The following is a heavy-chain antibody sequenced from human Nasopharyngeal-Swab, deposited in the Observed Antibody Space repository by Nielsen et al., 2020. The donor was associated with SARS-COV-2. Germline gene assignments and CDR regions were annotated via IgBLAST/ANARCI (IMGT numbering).Heavy chain of an antibody. CDR1: GFTFGGYA. Sequence: GESLKISCTTSGFTFGGYAMSWVRQAPGKGLEWVAFIRSKAYGGTTEYAASVKGRFTISRDDSKTIAYLQMNSLKTEDTAVYYCTRDPDYGDNEVLFDYWGQGTLVTVSS. J-gene: IGHJ4*02. D-gene: IGHD4-17*01. CDR2: IRSKAYGGTT. V-gene: IGHV3-49*04. CDR3: TRDPDYGDNEVLFDY.